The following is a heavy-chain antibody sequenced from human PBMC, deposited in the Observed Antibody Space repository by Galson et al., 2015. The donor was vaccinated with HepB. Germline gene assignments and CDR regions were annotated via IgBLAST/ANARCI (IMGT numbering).Heavy chain of an antibody. V-gene: IGHV3-74*01. CDR3: ARGGFMHSLDV. D-gene: IGHD3-16*01. CDR1: GFTFSAYW. J-gene: IGHJ6*02. Sequence: SLRLSCAASGFTFSAYWIHWVRQVPGRGLVWVPRIDNDGSDEIYADPVRGRFTISRDNAKNTVYLQMNSLRAEDTALYYCARGGFMHSLDVWGQGTTVTVSS. CDR2: IDNDGSDE.